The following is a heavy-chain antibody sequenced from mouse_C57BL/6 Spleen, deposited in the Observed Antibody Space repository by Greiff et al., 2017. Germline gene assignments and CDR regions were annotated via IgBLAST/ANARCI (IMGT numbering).Heavy chain of an antibody. V-gene: IGHV1-61*01. Sequence: QVQLQQPGAELVRPGSSVKLSCKASGYTFTSYWMDWVKQRPGQGLEWIGNIYPSDSETHYNQKFKDKATLTVDKSSSTAYMQLSSLTSEDSAVYYCARRFYDYGFDYWGQGTTLTVSS. CDR1: GYTFTSYW. J-gene: IGHJ2*01. D-gene: IGHD2-4*01. CDR3: ARRFYDYGFDY. CDR2: IYPSDSET.